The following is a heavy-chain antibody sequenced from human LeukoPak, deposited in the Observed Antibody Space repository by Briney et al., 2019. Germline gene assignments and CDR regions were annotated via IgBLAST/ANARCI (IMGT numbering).Heavy chain of an antibody. J-gene: IGHJ4*02. CDR3: ARDSPYTNPTGDY. CDR1: GFTFSSYW. D-gene: IGHD4-11*01. CDR2: ISSSSSTI. V-gene: IGHV3-48*01. Sequence: GGSLRLSCAASGFTFSSYWMSWVRQAPGRGLEWVSYISSSSSTIYYADSMKGRFTISRDNAKNSVYLQMNSLRAEDTAVYYCARDSPYTNPTGDYWGQGTLVTVSS.